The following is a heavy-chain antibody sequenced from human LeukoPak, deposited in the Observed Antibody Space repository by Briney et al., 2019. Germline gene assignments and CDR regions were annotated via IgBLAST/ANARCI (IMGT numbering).Heavy chain of an antibody. D-gene: IGHD2-8*01. V-gene: IGHV5-51*01. J-gene: IGHJ6*03. CDR2: IYPDDSDT. Sequence: GGSLKISCKGSGYSFASSWIGWVRQMPGKGLEWMGIIYPDDSDTRYSPSFEGKITISVDKSISTAYLQWSSLKASDTAVYYCARHGHCTNGVCYSNYYYHMDVWGKGTTVTVSS. CDR3: ARHGHCTNGVCYSNYYYHMDV. CDR1: GYSFASSW.